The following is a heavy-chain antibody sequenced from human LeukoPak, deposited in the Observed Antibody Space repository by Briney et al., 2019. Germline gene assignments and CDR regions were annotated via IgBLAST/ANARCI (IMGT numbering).Heavy chain of an antibody. CDR2: IIPILGIA. V-gene: IGHV1-69*04. CDR3: SRDGHSSSWSSTWFDL. CDR1: PGTFSSYT. D-gene: IGHD6-13*01. J-gene: IGHJ5*02. Sequence: SVKVSCKTSPGTFSSYTISWVRQAPGQGLEWMGSIIPILGIANYAQTLQGRVTISTDKSTSTAYMELSSLRSEDTAVYYCSRDGHSSSWSSTWFDLWGQGTLVTVSS.